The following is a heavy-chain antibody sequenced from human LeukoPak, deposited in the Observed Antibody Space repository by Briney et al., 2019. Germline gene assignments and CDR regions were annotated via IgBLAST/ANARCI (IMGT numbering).Heavy chain of an antibody. J-gene: IGHJ4*02. V-gene: IGHV4-31*03. CDR1: GGSLSTGDYY. D-gene: IGHD3-16*02. CDR2: ISNSGRT. Sequence: SQILSLTCTVSGGSLSTGDYYWSWIRQHPGKGLEWIGYISNSGRTYYNPYVKSRITISGDTSKNQFSLKLNSVTAADTAVYYCARASHLGDLPLGYSGRGTPVTISS. CDR3: ARASHLGDLPLGY.